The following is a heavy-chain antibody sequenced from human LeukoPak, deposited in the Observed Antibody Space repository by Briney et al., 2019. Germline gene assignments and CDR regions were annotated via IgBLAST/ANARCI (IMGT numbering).Heavy chain of an antibody. D-gene: IGHD5-18*01. Sequence: GGSLRLSCAASGFTFSSYAMSWVRQAPGKGLEWVSAISGSGGSTYYADSVRGRFTISRGNSRSTLFLQMNSLRGEDTAIYYCATYRQVMLPFEAWGQGTLVTVSS. CDR1: GFTFSSYA. V-gene: IGHV3-23*01. CDR2: ISGSGGST. J-gene: IGHJ5*02. CDR3: ATYRQVMLPFEA.